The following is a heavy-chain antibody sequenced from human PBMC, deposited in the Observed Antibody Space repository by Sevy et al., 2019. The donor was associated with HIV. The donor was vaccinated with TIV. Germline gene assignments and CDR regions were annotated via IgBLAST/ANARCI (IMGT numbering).Heavy chain of an antibody. CDR1: GFTFDDYA. J-gene: IGHJ5*02. CDR2: ISWNSGSI. CDR3: AKGTVPATFTGWFDP. V-gene: IGHV3-9*01. Sequence: GGSLRLSCAASGFTFDDYAMHWVRQAPGKGLEWVSGISWNSGSIGYADSVKGRFTISRDNAKNSLYLQMNSLRAEDTALYYCAKGTVPATFTGWFDPWGQGTLVTVSS. D-gene: IGHD2-2*01.